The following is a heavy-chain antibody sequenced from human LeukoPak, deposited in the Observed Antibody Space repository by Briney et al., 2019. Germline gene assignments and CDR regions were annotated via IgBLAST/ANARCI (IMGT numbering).Heavy chain of an antibody. Sequence: SETLSLTCAVSGGSISSSNWWSWVRQPPGEGLEWIGEIYHSGSTNYNPSLKSRVTISVDKSNNQFSLKLSSVTAADTAVYYCARSLRITMVRGKWFDPWGQGTLVTVSS. J-gene: IGHJ5*02. CDR3: ARSLRITMVRGKWFDP. CDR2: IYHSGST. D-gene: IGHD3-10*01. V-gene: IGHV4-4*02. CDR1: GGSISSSNW.